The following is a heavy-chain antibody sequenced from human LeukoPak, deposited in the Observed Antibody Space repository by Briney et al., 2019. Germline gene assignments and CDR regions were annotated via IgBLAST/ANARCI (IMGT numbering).Heavy chain of an antibody. J-gene: IGHJ6*03. CDR2: ISSSSSYI. D-gene: IGHD3/OR15-3a*01. V-gene: IGHV3-21*01. Sequence: GGSLRLSCAASGFTFSSYSMNWVRQAPGKGLEWVSSISSSSSYIYYADSVKGRFTISRDNAKNSLYLQMNSLRAEDTAVYYCARGHMIFGHYYMDVWGKGTTVTVSS. CDR1: GFTFSSYS. CDR3: ARGHMIFGHYYMDV.